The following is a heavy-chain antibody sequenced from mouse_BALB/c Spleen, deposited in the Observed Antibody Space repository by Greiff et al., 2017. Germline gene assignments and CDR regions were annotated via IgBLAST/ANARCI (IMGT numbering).Heavy chain of an antibody. CDR2: ISYSGST. CDR3: ARWGLGRYYFDY. CDR1: GYSITSDYA. V-gene: IGHV3-2*02. Sequence: EVKLQESGPGLVKPSQSLSLTCTVTGYSITSDYAWNWIRQFPGNKLEWMGYISYSGSTSYNPSLKSRISITRDTSKNQFFLQLNSVTTEDTATYYCARWGLGRYYFDYWGQGTTLTVSS. J-gene: IGHJ2*01. D-gene: IGHD4-1*01.